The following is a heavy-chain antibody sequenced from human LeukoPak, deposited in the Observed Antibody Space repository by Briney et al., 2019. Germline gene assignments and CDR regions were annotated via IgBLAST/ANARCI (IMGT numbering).Heavy chain of an antibody. CDR2: INPNSGGT. CDR3: ARLHSSLPLPDY. Sequence: ASVKVSCKASGYTFTGYYMRWVRQAPGQGLEWMGWINPNSGGTNYAQKFQGRVTMTRDTSISTAYMELSRLRSDDTAVYYCARLHSSLPLPDYWGQGTLVTVSS. CDR1: GYTFTGYY. J-gene: IGHJ4*02. V-gene: IGHV1-2*02. D-gene: IGHD6-19*01.